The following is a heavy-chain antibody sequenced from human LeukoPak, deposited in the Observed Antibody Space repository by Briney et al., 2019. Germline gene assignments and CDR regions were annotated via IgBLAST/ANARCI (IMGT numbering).Heavy chain of an antibody. CDR3: ARGATTVSSEFDY. CDR1: RNTFTNYW. D-gene: IGHD4-17*01. CDR2: IYPDDSDT. V-gene: IGHV5-51*01. J-gene: IGHJ4*02. Sequence: GESLKISCKGSRNTFTNYWIGWVRQLPGKGLEWMGIIYPDDSDTRYSPSFQGQVTISVDKSISTSYLQWSTLKASDTAMYYCARGATTVSSEFDYWGQGTLVTVSS.